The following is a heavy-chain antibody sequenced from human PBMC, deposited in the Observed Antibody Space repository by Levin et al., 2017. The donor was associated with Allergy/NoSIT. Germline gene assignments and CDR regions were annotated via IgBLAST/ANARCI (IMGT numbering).Heavy chain of an antibody. CDR1: GFTFSSYG. CDR2: ISYDGSNK. Sequence: GGSLRLSCAASGFTFSSYGMHWVRQAPGKGLEWVAVISYDGSNKYYADSVKGRFTISRDNSKNTLYLQMNSLRAEDTAVYYCAKDLRYCSGGSCLSPGGYWGQGTLVTVSS. V-gene: IGHV3-30*18. J-gene: IGHJ4*02. CDR3: AKDLRYCSGGSCLSPGGY. D-gene: IGHD2-15*01.